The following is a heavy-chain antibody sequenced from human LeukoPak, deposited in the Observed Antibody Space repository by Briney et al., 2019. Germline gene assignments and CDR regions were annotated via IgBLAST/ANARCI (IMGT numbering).Heavy chain of an antibody. J-gene: IGHJ4*02. CDR2: ISNDGSKK. CDR3: AKDGYCSSTSCYPNHFDS. Sequence: GGSLRLSCAAPGFTFSPYAMHWVRQAPGKGLERVALISNDGSKKYYADSVKGRFTISRDNSKNTLDLQMNSLRAEDTAVYYCAKDGYCSSTSCYPNHFDSWGQGTLVTVSS. D-gene: IGHD2-2*03. V-gene: IGHV3-30*18. CDR1: GFTFSPYA.